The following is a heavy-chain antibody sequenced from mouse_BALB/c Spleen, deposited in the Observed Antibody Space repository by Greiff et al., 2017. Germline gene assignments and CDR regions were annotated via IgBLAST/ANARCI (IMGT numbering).Heavy chain of an antibody. CDR1: GFTFSNYW. D-gene: IGHD1-1*01. CDR3: TRGYGYFDY. J-gene: IGHJ2*01. V-gene: IGHV6-6*02. CDR2: IRLKSNNYAT. Sequence: EVKLMESGGGLVQPGGSMKLSCVASGFTFSNYWMNWVRQSPEKGLEWVAEIRLKSNNYATHYAESVKGRFTISRDDSKSSVYLQMNNLRAEDTGIYYCTRGYGYFDYWGQGTTLTVSS.